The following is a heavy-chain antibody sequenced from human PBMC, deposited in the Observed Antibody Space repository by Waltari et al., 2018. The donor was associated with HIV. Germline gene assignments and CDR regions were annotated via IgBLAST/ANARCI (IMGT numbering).Heavy chain of an antibody. D-gene: IGHD4-4*01. CDR3: ARERNDYSNPFFDY. J-gene: IGHJ4*02. V-gene: IGHV3-33*01. CDR2: IWYDGSNK. Sequence: QVQLVESGGGVVQPGRSLRLSCAASGFTFSSYGMHWVRQAPGKGLEWVAVIWYDGSNKYYADSVKGRFTISRDNSKNTLYLQMNSLRAEDTAVYYCARERNDYSNPFFDYWGQGTLVTVSS. CDR1: GFTFSSYG.